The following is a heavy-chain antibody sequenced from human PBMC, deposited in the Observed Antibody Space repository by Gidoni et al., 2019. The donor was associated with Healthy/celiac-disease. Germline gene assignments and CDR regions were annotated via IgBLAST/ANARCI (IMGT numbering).Heavy chain of an antibody. D-gene: IGHD6-19*01. Sequence: QVQLVESGGGVVQPGRSLRFSCAASGFTFSSYAMHWVRQAPGKGLEWVAVISYDGSNKYYADSVKGRFTISRDNSKNTLYLQMNSLRAEDTAVYYCARAGIAVAGLDYWGQGTLVTVSS. V-gene: IGHV3-30-3*01. CDR1: GFTFSSYA. CDR3: ARAGIAVAGLDY. J-gene: IGHJ4*02. CDR2: ISYDGSNK.